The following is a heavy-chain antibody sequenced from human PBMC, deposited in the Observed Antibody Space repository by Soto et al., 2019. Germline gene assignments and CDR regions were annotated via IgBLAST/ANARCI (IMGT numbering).Heavy chain of an antibody. CDR2: IYWDDDK. CDR3: AHRVLRTVFGLVTTTAIYFDF. V-gene: IGHV2-5*02. D-gene: IGHD3-3*01. Sequence: QITLNASGPSVVRPTETLTLTCRFSGFSLTTSGVGVGWIRQSPGKAPEWLALIYWDDDKRYSASLKSRLTFTKDTSKNQVVLTVSDLDPTDTATYYCAHRVLRTVFGLVTTTAIYFDFWGQGTPVAVSS. J-gene: IGHJ4*02. CDR1: GFSLTTSGVG.